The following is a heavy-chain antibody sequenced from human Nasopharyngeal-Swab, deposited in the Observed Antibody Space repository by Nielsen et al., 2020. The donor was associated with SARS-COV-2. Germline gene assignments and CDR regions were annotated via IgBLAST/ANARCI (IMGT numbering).Heavy chain of an antibody. CDR2: ISSSGSTI. Sequence: GESLKISCAASGFTFSDYYMSWIRQAPGKGLEWVSYISSSGSTIYYADSVKGRFTISRDNVKNSLYLQMNSLRAEDTAVYYCAREKKYDYVWGSYRYTLPDAFDIWGQGTMVTVSS. D-gene: IGHD3-16*02. J-gene: IGHJ3*02. CDR1: GFTFSDYY. CDR3: AREKKYDYVWGSYRYTLPDAFDI. V-gene: IGHV3-11*01.